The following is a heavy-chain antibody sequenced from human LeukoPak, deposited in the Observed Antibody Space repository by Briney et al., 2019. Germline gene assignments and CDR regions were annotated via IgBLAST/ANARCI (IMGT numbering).Heavy chain of an antibody. CDR3: ARMGDSSLRGLDYYYGMDV. CDR1: GYTFTSYD. CDR2: MNPNSGNT. D-gene: IGHD6-13*01. V-gene: IGHV1-8*01. Sequence: ASVKVSCKASGYTFTSYDINWVRQATGQGLEWMGWMNPNSGNTGYAQKFQGRTTMTRNTSISTAYMELGSLGSEDPAAYYCARMGDSSLRGLDYYYGMDVWGQGTTVTVSS. J-gene: IGHJ6*01.